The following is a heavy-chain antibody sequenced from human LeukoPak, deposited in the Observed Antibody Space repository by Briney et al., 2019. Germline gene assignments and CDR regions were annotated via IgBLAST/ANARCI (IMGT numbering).Heavy chain of an antibody. CDR2: INPNSGGT. CDR1: GYTFTGYY. J-gene: IGHJ4*02. D-gene: IGHD3-22*01. CDR3: AGERYYDSSGLFDY. Sequence: ASVKVSCKASGYTFTGYYMHWVRQAPGQGLEWMGWINPNSGGTNYAQKFQGRVTMTRDTSISTAYMELSRLRSDDTAVYYCAGERYYDSSGLFDYWGQGTLVTVSS. V-gene: IGHV1-2*02.